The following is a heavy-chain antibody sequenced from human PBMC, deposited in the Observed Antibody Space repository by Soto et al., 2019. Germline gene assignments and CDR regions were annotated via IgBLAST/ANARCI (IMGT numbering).Heavy chain of an antibody. J-gene: IGHJ5*02. CDR2: ISGYNGNT. V-gene: IGHV1-18*01. CDR3: ARDPYYYDSSGYFPFDP. D-gene: IGHD3-22*01. CDR1: GYTFTSYG. Sequence: ASVKVSCKASGYTFTSYGISWVRQAPGQGLEWMGWISGYNGNTNYEQKLQGRVTMTTDTSTSTTYMELRSLRSDDTAVYYCARDPYYYDSSGYFPFDPWGQGTLVTGSS.